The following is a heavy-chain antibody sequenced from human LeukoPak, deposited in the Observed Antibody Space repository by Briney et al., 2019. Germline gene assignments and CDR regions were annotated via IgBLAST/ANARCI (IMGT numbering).Heavy chain of an antibody. J-gene: IGHJ4*02. Sequence: SETLSLTCAVSGGSLSGFFWSWIRQPPGKGLEWIGEVNQSGASNYKPSLKSRVTISVDTSTTQPSLMLTSVTAADTALYYCARGGRNKCTSGDFAYWGQGILVTVSS. CDR2: VNQSGAS. CDR1: GGSLSGFF. CDR3: ARGGRNKCTSGDFAY. D-gene: IGHD3-3*01. V-gene: IGHV4-34*01.